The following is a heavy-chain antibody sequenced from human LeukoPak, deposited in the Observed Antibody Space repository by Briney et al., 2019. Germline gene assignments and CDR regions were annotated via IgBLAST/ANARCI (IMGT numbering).Heavy chain of an antibody. Sequence: GGSLRLSCAASGFAFSSYAMSWVRQAPGKGLEWVSAISGNGGSTYYADSVKGRFTISRDNSKNTLYLQMNSLRAEDTAVYYCAKDGPHYYDSSGYYYVGSPFDYWGQGTLVTVSS. J-gene: IGHJ4*02. D-gene: IGHD3-22*01. CDR3: AKDGPHYYDSSGYYYVGSPFDY. V-gene: IGHV3-23*01. CDR1: GFAFSSYA. CDR2: ISGNGGST.